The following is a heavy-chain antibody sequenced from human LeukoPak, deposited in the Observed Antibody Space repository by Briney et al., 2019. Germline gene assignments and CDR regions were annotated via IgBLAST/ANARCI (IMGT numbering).Heavy chain of an antibody. J-gene: IGHJ4*02. CDR2: TICSGGNT. CDR3: AKARSGWYGFDY. D-gene: IGHD6-19*01. Sequence: PGGSLRLSCSASGFTFSSYAMSWVRQAPGQGLEWVSDTICSGGNTSYADPVKVPFTTSKDTSTNTLYLQMNSLRAEDTAVYYCAKARSGWYGFDYWGQGTLATVSS. CDR1: GFTFSSYA. V-gene: IGHV3-23*01.